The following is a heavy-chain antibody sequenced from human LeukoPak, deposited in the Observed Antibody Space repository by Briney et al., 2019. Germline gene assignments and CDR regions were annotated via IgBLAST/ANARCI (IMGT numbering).Heavy chain of an antibody. CDR2: IYYSGST. CDR3: ARGKIYGGIDY. J-gene: IGHJ4*02. V-gene: IGHV4-59*01. CDR1: GGPISSYY. D-gene: IGHD4-23*01. Sequence: SETLSLTCPVSGGPISSYYWSWIRQPPGKGVEWIGYIYYSGSTNYNPSLKSRVTISVDTSKNQFSLRLSSVTAADTAVYYCARGKIYGGIDYWGQGTLVTVSS.